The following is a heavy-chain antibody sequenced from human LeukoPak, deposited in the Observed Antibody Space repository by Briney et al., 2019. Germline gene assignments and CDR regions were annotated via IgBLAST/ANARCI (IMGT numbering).Heavy chain of an antibody. CDR1: GGSISSSNW. CDR3: ATPNSSGWLTFDY. D-gene: IGHD6-19*01. V-gene: IGHV4-4*02. J-gene: IGHJ4*02. Sequence: SETLSLTCAVSGGSISSSNWWSWVRQPPGKGLEWIGEIYHSGSTNYNPSLKSRVTISVDKSKNQFSLKLSSVTAADTAVYYCATPNSSGWLTFDYWGQGTLVTVSS. CDR2: IYHSGST.